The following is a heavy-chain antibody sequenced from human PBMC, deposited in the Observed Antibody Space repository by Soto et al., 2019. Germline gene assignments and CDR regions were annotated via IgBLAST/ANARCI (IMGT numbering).Heavy chain of an antibody. V-gene: IGHV2-5*02. Sequence: SGPTLVNPTQTLTLTCSFSGFSLTTDGVGVGWVRQPPGQALEWLAIIYWDDDKRYSPSLKSRLTITKDTSKNQVVLTMTNMDPVDTATYYCAHTRRLNYYDSSGPIDYWGQGTLVTVSS. D-gene: IGHD3-22*01. J-gene: IGHJ4*02. CDR1: GFSLTTDGVG. CDR2: IYWDDDK. CDR3: AHTRRLNYYDSSGPIDY.